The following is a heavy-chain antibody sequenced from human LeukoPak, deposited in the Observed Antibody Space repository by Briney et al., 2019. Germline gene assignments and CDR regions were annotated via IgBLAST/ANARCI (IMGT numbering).Heavy chain of an antibody. V-gene: IGHV4-38-2*02. J-gene: IGHJ5*02. D-gene: IGHD2-15*01. CDR1: AYSISSGYY. CDR3: ARCSGSSCYHWFDP. CDR2: IYHSGST. Sequence: SETLSLTCTVSAYSISSGYYWGWIRQPPGKGLEWIGSIYHSGSTQYNPSLKSRVTISVDTSKNQFSLKLSTVTAADTAVYYCARCSGSSCYHWFDPWGQGTLVTVSS.